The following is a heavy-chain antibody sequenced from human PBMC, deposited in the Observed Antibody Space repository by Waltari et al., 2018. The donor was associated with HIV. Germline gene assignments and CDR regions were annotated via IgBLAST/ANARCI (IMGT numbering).Heavy chain of an antibody. Sequence: QVQLQQWGAGLLKPSETLSLTCAVYGGSFSGYYWSWIRQPPGKGLEWIGEINHSGSTNYNPSLKSRVTISVDTSKNQFSLKLSSVTAADTAVYYCARVERVTIFGVVIIPYWYYGMDVWGQGTTVTVSS. J-gene: IGHJ6*02. CDR2: INHSGST. CDR3: ARVERVTIFGVVIIPYWYYGMDV. D-gene: IGHD3-3*01. V-gene: IGHV4-34*01. CDR1: GGSFSGYY.